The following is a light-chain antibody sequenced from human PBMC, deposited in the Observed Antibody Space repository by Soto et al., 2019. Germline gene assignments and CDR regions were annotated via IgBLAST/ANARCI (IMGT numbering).Light chain of an antibody. Sequence: DIQMTQSPSTLSAPVGDRVTITCRASQSISSWLAWYQQKPGKAPKLLIYKASSLESGVPSRFSGSGSGTEFTLTISSLQPDDFATYYCQQYNSYSPWTFGQGTKVDI. J-gene: IGKJ1*01. CDR2: KAS. CDR3: QQYNSYSPWT. CDR1: QSISSW. V-gene: IGKV1-5*03.